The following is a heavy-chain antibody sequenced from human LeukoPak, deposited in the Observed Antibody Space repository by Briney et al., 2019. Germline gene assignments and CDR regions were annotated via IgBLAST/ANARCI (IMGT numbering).Heavy chain of an antibody. Sequence: SETLSLTCTVPVGPISSHYWTWIRQPPGKGLGWIGYIYYSGSTNYHPSLKSRVTISVDTSKNQFSLKLSSVTAADTAVYYCAREGDSGSYYDYWGQGTLVTVSS. CDR1: VGPISSHY. CDR3: AREGDSGSYYDY. V-gene: IGHV4-59*11. J-gene: IGHJ4*02. D-gene: IGHD1-26*01. CDR2: IYYSGST.